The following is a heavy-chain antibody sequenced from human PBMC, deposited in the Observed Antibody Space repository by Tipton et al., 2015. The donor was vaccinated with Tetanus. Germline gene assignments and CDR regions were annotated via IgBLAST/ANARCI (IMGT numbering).Heavy chain of an antibody. CDR1: GGSISSYY. D-gene: IGHD3-9*01. Sequence: TLSLTCTVSGGSISSYYWSWIRQPPGKGLEWIGYIYFNGSTNYNPSLKSRVTISVDTSKNQFSLKLSSVTAADTAVYYCARVIYDILTGYHIDYWGQGTLVTVSS. CDR3: ARVIYDILTGYHIDY. V-gene: IGHV4-59*01. CDR2: IYFNGST. J-gene: IGHJ4*02.